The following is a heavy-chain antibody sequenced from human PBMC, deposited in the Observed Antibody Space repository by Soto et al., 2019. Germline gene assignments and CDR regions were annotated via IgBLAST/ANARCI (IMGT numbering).Heavy chain of an antibody. J-gene: IGHJ4*02. D-gene: IGHD4-17*01. CDR3: AREPYGDYLPELDY. Sequence: GGSLRLSCAASGFTFSSYSMNWVRQAPGKGLEWVSYISSSSSTIYYADSVKGRFTISRDNAKNSLYLQMNSLRAEDTAVYYCAREPYGDYLPELDYWGQGTLVTVSS. V-gene: IGHV3-48*01. CDR1: GFTFSSYS. CDR2: ISSSSSTI.